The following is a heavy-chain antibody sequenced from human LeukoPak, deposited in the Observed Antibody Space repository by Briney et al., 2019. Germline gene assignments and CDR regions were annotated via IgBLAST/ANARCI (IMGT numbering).Heavy chain of an antibody. Sequence: SVNVSCLPSLGTFINYVIRCVGPPPGQGLEWVGWIIPIFGTANYAQKFQGRVTITADKSTSTSYMELSRLRSEDTAVYYCARDRDCSGGSCYALNAFDIWGQGKMVTVSS. D-gene: IGHD2-15*01. CDR1: LGTFINYV. V-gene: IGHV1-69*06. CDR2: IIPIFGTA. J-gene: IGHJ3*02. CDR3: ARDRDCSGGSCYALNAFDI.